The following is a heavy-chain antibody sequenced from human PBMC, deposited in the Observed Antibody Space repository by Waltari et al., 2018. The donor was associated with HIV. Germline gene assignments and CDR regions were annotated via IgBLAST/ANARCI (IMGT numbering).Heavy chain of an antibody. Sequence: EAPLVESGGAFVQTGGSLRVSCVGTGFIFSSCSMNWVGQAPGRGLWLVAYIGSGVTTIYADSVKGRFTISRDNAKNSVFLQMNSLREDDTAIYFCARDKLGDPAPVWGQGTTVTVSS. CDR3: ARDKLGDPAPV. D-gene: IGHD1-26*01. V-gene: IGHV3-48*02. CDR1: GFIFSSCS. CDR2: IGSGVTT. J-gene: IGHJ6*02.